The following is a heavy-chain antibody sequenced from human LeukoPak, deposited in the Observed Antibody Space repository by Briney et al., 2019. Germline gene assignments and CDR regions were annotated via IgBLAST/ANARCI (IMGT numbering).Heavy chain of an antibody. CDR3: ARGGIQVSGIDEFDY. CDR2: IGIRGDT. Sequence: GGSLRLSCAASGFTFIDYDMHWVRQVIGKGLEWVSAIGIRGDTHYSVSVKGQFTISRENAESSLYLQMNSLRAEDTAVYYCARGGIQVSGIDEFDYWGQGTLVTVSS. V-gene: IGHV3-13*01. D-gene: IGHD6-19*01. CDR1: GFTFIDYD. J-gene: IGHJ4*02.